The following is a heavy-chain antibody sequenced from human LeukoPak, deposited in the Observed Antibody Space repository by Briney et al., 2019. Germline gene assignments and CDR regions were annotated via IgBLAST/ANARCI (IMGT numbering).Heavy chain of an antibody. CDR2: ISYDGSNK. CDR3: ARDPSGYSSGWYIDYGMDV. V-gene: IGHV3-30*04. J-gene: IGHJ6*04. D-gene: IGHD6-19*01. CDR1: GFTFSIYA. Sequence: GGSLRLSCAASGFTFSIYAMHWVRQAPGKGLERVAVISYDGSNKYYADSVKGRFTISRDNSKNTLYLQMNSLRAEDTAVYYCARDPSGYSSGWYIDYGMDVWGKGTTVTVSS.